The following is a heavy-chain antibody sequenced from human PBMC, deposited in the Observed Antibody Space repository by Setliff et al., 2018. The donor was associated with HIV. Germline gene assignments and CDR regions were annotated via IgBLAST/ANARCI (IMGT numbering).Heavy chain of an antibody. J-gene: IGHJ3*01. CDR1: GGSVGSSSYY. V-gene: IGHV4-39*07. CDR3: ARDDSIVLVPAIMRGDGFDF. Sequence: PSETLSLTCTVSGGSVGSSSYYWAWIRQPPGKGLEWIGSIYYTGNTKYNPSLESRVTFSIDASENQFSLRLASVTAADTAIYYCARDDSIVLVPAIMRGDGFDFWGQGRRGTVSS. D-gene: IGHD2-2*01. CDR2: IYYTGNT.